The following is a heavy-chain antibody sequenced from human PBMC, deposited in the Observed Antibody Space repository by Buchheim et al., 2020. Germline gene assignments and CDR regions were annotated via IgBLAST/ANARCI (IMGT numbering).Heavy chain of an antibody. CDR1: GFTVTSKY. J-gene: IGHJ6*02. Sequence: EVQLVESGGGLVQPGGSLRLSCAASGFTVTSKYMGWVRQAPGKGLERVSVIYSEGSGGSTYYADSVRGRLTISRDHSKTTLSLQMNSLRAEDTAVYFCSKDRPATVTTQYYDFPGVDVWGQGTT. CDR3: SKDRPATVTTQYYDFPGVDV. CDR2: IYSEGSGGST. D-gene: IGHD4-17*01. V-gene: IGHV3-66*01.